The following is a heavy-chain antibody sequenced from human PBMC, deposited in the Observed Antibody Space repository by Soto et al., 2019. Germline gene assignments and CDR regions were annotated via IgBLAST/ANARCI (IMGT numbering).Heavy chain of an antibody. J-gene: IGHJ6*02. V-gene: IGHV1-18*01. Sequence: QVQLVQSGAEVKNSGASVKVSCKASGYTFTSYGFSWVRQAPGQGLEWMGWISASNGNTNYAQKLQGRVTMTTDTSTGTAYMELRSLRSDDTATYYCARVRAYCSSTSCYVGYYYYYGMDVWGQGTTVTVSS. CDR3: ARVRAYCSSTSCYVGYYYYYGMDV. CDR2: ISASNGNT. D-gene: IGHD2-2*01. CDR1: GYTFTSYG.